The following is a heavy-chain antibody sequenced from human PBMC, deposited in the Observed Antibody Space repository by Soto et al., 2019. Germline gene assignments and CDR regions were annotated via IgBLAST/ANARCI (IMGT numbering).Heavy chain of an antibody. V-gene: IGHV3-23*01. CDR3: AHPRGYGVFDAYDI. Sequence: GGSLRLSCEASGFTFSTYSISWVRQAPGKGLEWVSALTPSGVERFYADSVKGRFTISRDNSMNALYLQMNSLRIEDTAVYYCAHPRGYGVFDAYDIWGQGTMVTVSS. J-gene: IGHJ3*02. D-gene: IGHD4-17*01. CDR2: LTPSGVER. CDR1: GFTFSTYS.